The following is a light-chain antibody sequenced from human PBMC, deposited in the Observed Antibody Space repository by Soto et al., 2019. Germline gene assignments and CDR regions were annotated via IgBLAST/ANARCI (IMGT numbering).Light chain of an antibody. CDR2: DAS. CDR3: HQYATSPRT. J-gene: IGKJ1*01. V-gene: IGKV3-20*01. CDR1: QSVGNNF. Sequence: ENVLTQSPGTLSLSPGERATLSCRASQSVGNNFLAWYQHKPGQAPRLLIYDASSRATGIPDRFSGSGSGTDFTLTISRLEPEDFAVYYCHQYATSPRTFGQGTKVEIK.